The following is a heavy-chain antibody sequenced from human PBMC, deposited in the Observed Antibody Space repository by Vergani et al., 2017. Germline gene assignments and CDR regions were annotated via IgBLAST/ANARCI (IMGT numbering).Heavy chain of an antibody. CDR2: IGTAGDT. D-gene: IGHD3-22*01. CDR3: ARGGYYDSSGYHRYYYYGMDV. CDR1: GFTFSSYD. Sequence: EVQLVESGGGLVQPGGSLRLSCAASGFTFSSYDMHWVRQATGKGLEWVSAIGTAGDTYYAGSVKGRFTISRENAKNSLYLQMNSLRAGDTAVYYCARGGYYDSSGYHRYYYYGMDVWGQGTTVTVSS. J-gene: IGHJ6*02. V-gene: IGHV3-13*04.